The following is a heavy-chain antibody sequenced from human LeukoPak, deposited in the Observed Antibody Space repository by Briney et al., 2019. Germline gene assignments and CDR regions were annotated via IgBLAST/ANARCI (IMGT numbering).Heavy chain of an antibody. D-gene: IGHD3-16*01. CDR3: APTYYDHVWAFDI. Sequence: GGCLRLSCTGSEFTFGDYSMSWVRQAPGKGLEWVSFIRKKAYGGTTEYAASVKGGFTISRDDSRSIAYLQMNSLKTEDTAVYYCAPTYYDHVWAFDIWGQGTMVTVSS. CDR1: EFTFGDYS. J-gene: IGHJ3*02. CDR2: IRKKAYGGTT. V-gene: IGHV3-49*04.